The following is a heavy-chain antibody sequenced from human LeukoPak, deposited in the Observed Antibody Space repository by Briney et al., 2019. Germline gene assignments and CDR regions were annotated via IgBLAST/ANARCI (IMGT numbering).Heavy chain of an antibody. J-gene: IGHJ4*02. CDR2: IYSGGGT. D-gene: IGHD3-10*01. V-gene: IGHV3-53*01. CDR1: EFSVSTNY. CDR3: ARERFGLGSYYRDF. Sequence: PGGSLRLSCAASEFSVSTNYLSWVRQAPGKGLEWVAVIYSGGGTYEADSVKGRFGIYRDSSKNTLYLQMSSLRVEDTAVYYCARERFGLGSYYRDFWGEGILVTVSS.